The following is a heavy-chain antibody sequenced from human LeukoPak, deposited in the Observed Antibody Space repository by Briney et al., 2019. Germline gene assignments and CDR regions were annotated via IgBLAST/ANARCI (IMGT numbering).Heavy chain of an antibody. CDR1: GGSISSGDYY. CDR2: IYYSGST. D-gene: IGHD6-6*01. CDR3: ARDKGLITARPVWYFDL. J-gene: IGHJ2*01. V-gene: IGHV4-30-4*01. Sequence: PSQTLSLTCTVSGGSISSGDYYWSWIRQPPGKGLEWIGYIYYSGSTYYNPSLKSRVTISVDTSKNQFSLKLSSVTAADTAVYYCARDKGLITARPVWYFDLWGRGTLVTVSS.